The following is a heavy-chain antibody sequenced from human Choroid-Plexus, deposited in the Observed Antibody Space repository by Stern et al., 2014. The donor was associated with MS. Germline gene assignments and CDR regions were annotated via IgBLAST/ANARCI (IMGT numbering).Heavy chain of an antibody. V-gene: IGHV3-30*18. D-gene: IGHD2/OR15-2a*01. Sequence: VQLLESGGGVVQPGRPLRLSCVASGFTLGSCAMHWAGQAPGKGLEWVAGVSYDGSNKYYADSVKGRFTISRDNSQNTLYMQMSSLRPEDTAVYYCAKDRQYLTYFFDHWGQGSLVTVSS. CDR2: VSYDGSNK. CDR3: AKDRQYLTYFFDH. CDR1: GFTLGSCA. J-gene: IGHJ5*02.